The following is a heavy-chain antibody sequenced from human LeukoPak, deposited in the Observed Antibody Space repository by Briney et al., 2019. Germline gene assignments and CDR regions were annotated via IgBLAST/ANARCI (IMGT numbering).Heavy chain of an antibody. CDR2: IKQDGSEK. CDR3: AREEEGYYYGSGSYFDP. J-gene: IGHJ5*02. V-gene: IGHV3-7*03. CDR1: GFTFSSYW. Sequence: AEGSLRLSCAASGFTFSSYWMSWVRQAPGKGLEWVANIKQDGSEKYYVDSVKGRFTISRDNAKNSLYLQMNSLRAEDTAVYYCAREEEGYYYGSGSYFDPWGQGTLVTVSS. D-gene: IGHD3-10*01.